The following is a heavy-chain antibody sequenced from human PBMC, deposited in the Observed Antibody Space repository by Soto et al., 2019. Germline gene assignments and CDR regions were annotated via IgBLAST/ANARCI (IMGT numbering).Heavy chain of an antibody. Sequence: SETLSLTCAVSSGSISSSNWWSWVRQPPGKGLEWIGEIYHSGSTNYNPSLKSRVTISVDKSKNQFSLKLSSVTAADTAVYYCARCLGYSSGWHWVRYFDYWGQGTLVTVSS. J-gene: IGHJ4*02. CDR3: ARCLGYSSGWHWVRYFDY. CDR1: SGSISSSNW. D-gene: IGHD6-19*01. CDR2: IYHSGST. V-gene: IGHV4-4*02.